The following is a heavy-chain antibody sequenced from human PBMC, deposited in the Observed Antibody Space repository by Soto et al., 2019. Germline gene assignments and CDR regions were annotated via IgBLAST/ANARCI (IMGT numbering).Heavy chain of an antibody. CDR1: GLTFSGHW. CDR2: ISPDGSDK. V-gene: IGHV3-7*03. CDR3: ASRPAGNTYHAVFDF. J-gene: IGHJ4*02. D-gene: IGHD6-6*01. Sequence: VRLVESGGTLVQPGGSLRISCAASGLTFSGHWMTWVRQTPGKGPEWVANISPDGSDKSYVDSVKGRFTISRDNDKNSLSLQLDSLRAEATAVYHCASRPAGNTYHAVFDFWGQGKLVTVSS.